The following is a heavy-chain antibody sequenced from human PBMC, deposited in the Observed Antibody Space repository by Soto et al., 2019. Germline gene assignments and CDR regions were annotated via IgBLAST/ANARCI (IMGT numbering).Heavy chain of an antibody. J-gene: IGHJ5*02. CDR3: ASSVVVAATGHNWFDP. CDR1: GYTFTSYD. D-gene: IGHD2-15*01. Sequence: GASVKVSCTASGYTFTSYDINWVLQATVQVLEWMGWMNPNSGNTGYAQKFQGRVTMTRNTSISTAYMELSSLRSEDTAVYYCASSVVVAATGHNWFDPWGQGTLVTVSS. V-gene: IGHV1-8*01. CDR2: MNPNSGNT.